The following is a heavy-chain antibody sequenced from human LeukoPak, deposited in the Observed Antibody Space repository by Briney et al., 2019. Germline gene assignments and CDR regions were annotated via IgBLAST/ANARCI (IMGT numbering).Heavy chain of an antibody. J-gene: IGHJ3*02. V-gene: IGHV3-33*01. CDR1: GFTFSSYG. CDR2: IWYDGNNK. Sequence: PGMSLRLSCAASGFTFSSYGMHWVRQAPGKGLEWVAAIWYDGNNKFYADSVKGRFTISRDNSGNTLFLQMNSLRAEDMAVYYCTRSRITAHDAFDISGQGTMVTVSS. CDR3: TRSRITAHDAFDI. D-gene: IGHD6-13*01.